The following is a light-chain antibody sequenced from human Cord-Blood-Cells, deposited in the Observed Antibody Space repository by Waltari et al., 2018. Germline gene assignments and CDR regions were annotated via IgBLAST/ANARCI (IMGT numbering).Light chain of an antibody. CDR2: DAS. V-gene: IGKV3-20*01. CDR1: QSVSSSY. Sequence: EIVSTYSPVALTFSLAERASLSCRASQSVSSSYLARYQQKPGQATRLLIDDASSRANGIPDRFSGSGSGTDFTLTISRLEPEDFAVYYCQKYGSSTRTFGQGTKLEIK. CDR3: QKYGSSTRT. J-gene: IGKJ2*01.